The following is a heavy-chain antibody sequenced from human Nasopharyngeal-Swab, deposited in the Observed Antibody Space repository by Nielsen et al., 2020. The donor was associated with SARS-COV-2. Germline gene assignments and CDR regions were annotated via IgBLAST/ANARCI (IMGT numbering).Heavy chain of an antibody. CDR1: GFTFSSYG. Sequence: GGSLRLSCAASGFTFSSYGMHWVRQAPGKGLEWVAVIWYDGSNKYYADSVKGRFTISRDNSKNTLYLQMNSRRAEDTAVYYCARDPNSSSKYWYFDLWGRGTLVTVSS. J-gene: IGHJ2*01. D-gene: IGHD6-6*01. V-gene: IGHV3-33*01. CDR2: IWYDGSNK. CDR3: ARDPNSSSKYWYFDL.